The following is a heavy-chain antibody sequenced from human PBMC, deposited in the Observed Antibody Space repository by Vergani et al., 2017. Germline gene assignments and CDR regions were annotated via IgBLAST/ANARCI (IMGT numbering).Heavy chain of an antibody. CDR3: VKDAGSYENFFDS. D-gene: IGHD2-15*01. CDR2: LTGGGGST. V-gene: IGHV3-23*01. Sequence: EVQLLESGGSLKQPGGSVRLSCAASVFTFSTYAMHWVRQAPGKGLEWVSALTGGGGSTYYADSFKGRFIISRDNSRDTLYLQMNRLRPEDTATYYCVKDAGSYENFFDSWCQGTLVTIAS. J-gene: IGHJ4*02. CDR1: VFTFSTYA.